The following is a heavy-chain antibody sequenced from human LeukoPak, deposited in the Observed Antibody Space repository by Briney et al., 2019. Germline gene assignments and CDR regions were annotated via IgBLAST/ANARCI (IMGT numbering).Heavy chain of an antibody. Sequence: GGSLRLSCAASGFTFSRYWMTWVRQAPGKGLEWVANIKPDGSAKYYVDSVKGRFTISRDNAKNSLYLQMNSLRADDTAVYFCARGMDVWGQGTTVTVSS. CDR3: ARGMDV. CDR1: GFTFSRYW. J-gene: IGHJ6*02. CDR2: IKPDGSAK. V-gene: IGHV3-7*05.